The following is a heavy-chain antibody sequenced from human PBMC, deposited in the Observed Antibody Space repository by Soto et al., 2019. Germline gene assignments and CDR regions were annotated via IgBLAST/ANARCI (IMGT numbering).Heavy chain of an antibody. CDR1: GFTFSSYS. CDR2: ISSSSSTI. Sequence: GGSLRLSCAASGFTFSSYSMNWVRQAPGKGLEWVSYISSSSSTIYYAESVKGRFTISRDNAKNSLYLQMNSLRAEDTAVYYCARATYSSGWYGAAPGDDYWGQGTLVTVSS. D-gene: IGHD6-19*01. V-gene: IGHV3-48*01. J-gene: IGHJ4*02. CDR3: ARATYSSGWYGAAPGDDY.